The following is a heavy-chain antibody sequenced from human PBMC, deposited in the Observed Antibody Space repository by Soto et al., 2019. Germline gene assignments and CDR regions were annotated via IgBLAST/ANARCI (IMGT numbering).Heavy chain of an antibody. CDR3: ARVLVEPTVGDYFDY. V-gene: IGHV3-74*01. CDR1: GFTFSTYW. J-gene: IGHJ4*02. D-gene: IGHD4-17*01. Sequence: GESLKISCAASGFTFSTYWMHWVRQAPGKGLVWVSRINSDGSSTSYADSVKGRFTISRDNAKNTLYLQMNSLRAEDTAVYYCARVLVEPTVGDYFDYWGQGTLVTVSS. CDR2: INSDGSST.